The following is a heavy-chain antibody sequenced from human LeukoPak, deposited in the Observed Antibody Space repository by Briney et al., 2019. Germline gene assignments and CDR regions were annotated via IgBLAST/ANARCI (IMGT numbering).Heavy chain of an antibody. Sequence: PGGSLRLSCAASGFTFSSYAMSWVRQAPGKGLEWVSAISGSGGSTYYADSVKGRFTISRDNSKNTLYLQMNSLRAEDTAVYYCAKVPVSSSWYDGWFDPWGQGTLVTVSP. CDR1: GFTFSSYA. V-gene: IGHV3-23*01. CDR3: AKVPVSSSWYDGWFDP. CDR2: ISGSGGST. D-gene: IGHD6-13*01. J-gene: IGHJ5*02.